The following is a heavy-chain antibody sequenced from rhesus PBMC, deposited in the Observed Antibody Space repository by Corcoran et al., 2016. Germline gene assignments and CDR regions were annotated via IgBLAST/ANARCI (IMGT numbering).Heavy chain of an antibody. CDR3: AGRGYYSYGAFDF. V-gene: IGHV4-173*01. CDR2: ISGSGGRT. D-gene: IGHD3-16*01. J-gene: IGHJ3*01. Sequence: QLHLQESGPGLVKPSETLSLPCAVAGGSISSNYWSWIRQPPGKGLEGIGRISGSGGRTDYNPSLKSRVTISTDTSKNQFSLKLTSVTAADTAVYYCAGRGYYSYGAFDFWGQGLRVTVSS. CDR1: GGSISSNY.